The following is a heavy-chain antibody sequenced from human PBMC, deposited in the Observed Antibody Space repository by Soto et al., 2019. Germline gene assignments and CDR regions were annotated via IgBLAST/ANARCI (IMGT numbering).Heavy chain of an antibody. V-gene: IGHV1-69*13. CDR3: ATGEGRGYSYGTKYYFDY. CDR1: GGTFSSYA. Sequence: SVKVSCKASGGTFSSYAISWVRQAPGQGLERMGGIIPIFGTANYAQKFQGRVTITADESTSTAYMELSSLRSEDTAVYYCATGEGRGYSYGTKYYFDYWGQGTLVTVSS. J-gene: IGHJ4*02. CDR2: IIPIFGTA. D-gene: IGHD5-18*01.